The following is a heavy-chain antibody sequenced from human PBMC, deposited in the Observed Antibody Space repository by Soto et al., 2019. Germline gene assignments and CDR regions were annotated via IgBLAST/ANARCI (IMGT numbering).Heavy chain of an antibody. CDR3: ARDLFAGVTAAFGI. V-gene: IGHV3-33*01. CDR1: GFTFSSYG. CDR2: IWYDGSNK. D-gene: IGHD2-21*02. Sequence: QVQLVESGGGVVQPGRSLRLSCAASGFTFSSYGMHWVRQAPGKGLEWVAVIWYDGSNKYYADSVKGRFTISRDNSKHTLCLQMNSMRAEDTAVYYCARDLFAGVTAAFGIWGQGTMVTVSS. J-gene: IGHJ3*02.